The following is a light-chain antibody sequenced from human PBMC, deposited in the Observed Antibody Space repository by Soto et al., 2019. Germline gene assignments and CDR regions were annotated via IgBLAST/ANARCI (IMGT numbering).Light chain of an antibody. CDR2: GAS. CDR3: QQYNNWPPLT. V-gene: IGKV3-15*01. CDR1: RSVSSS. J-gene: IGKJ4*01. Sequence: EILLTQSPATLSVCPAAPATACFRASRSVSSSVAWYQQRPGRAPRLLISGASTRATDVPARFTGSGSGTEFTLTISSLQSEDFAVYYCQQYNNWPPLTFGGGTKVDIK.